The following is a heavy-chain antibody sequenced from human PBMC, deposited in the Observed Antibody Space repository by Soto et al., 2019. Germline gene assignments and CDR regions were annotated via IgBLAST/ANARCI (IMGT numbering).Heavy chain of an antibody. D-gene: IGHD3-3*01. CDR1: GYTFTSYG. Sequence: ASVKVSCKASGYTFTSYGISWVRQAPGQGLEWMGWISAYNGNTNYAQKLQGRVTMTTDESSTTAYMELSRLRSDDTAVYYCARGSSPIFGVVILPYYFDYWGQGTLVTVSS. CDR3: ARGSSPIFGVVILPYYFDY. J-gene: IGHJ4*02. V-gene: IGHV1-18*04. CDR2: ISAYNGNT.